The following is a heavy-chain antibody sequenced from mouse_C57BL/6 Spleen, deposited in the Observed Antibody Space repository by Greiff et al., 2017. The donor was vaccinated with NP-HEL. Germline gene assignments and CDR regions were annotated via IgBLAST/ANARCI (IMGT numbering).Heavy chain of an antibody. CDR3: ARGNYYGSSHWYFDV. V-gene: IGHV1-61*01. J-gene: IGHJ1*03. Sequence: QVQLQQPGAELVRPGSSVKLSCKASGYTFTSYWMDWVKQRPGQGLEWIGNIYPSDSETHYNQKFKDKATLTVDKSSSTAYMQLRSLTSEDSAVYYCARGNYYGSSHWYFDVWGTGTTVTVSS. CDR1: GYTFTSYW. D-gene: IGHD1-1*01. CDR2: IYPSDSET.